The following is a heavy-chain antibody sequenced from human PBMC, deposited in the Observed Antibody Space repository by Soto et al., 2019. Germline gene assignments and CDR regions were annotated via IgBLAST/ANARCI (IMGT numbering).Heavy chain of an antibody. V-gene: IGHV4-59*08. Sequence: SEILSLTCTVSGCSISSYYWSWIRQPPGKGLEWIGYIYYSGSTNYNPSLKSRVTISVDTSKNQFSLKLSSVTAADTAVYYCARHVNGDYVSFYWFDPWGQGTLVTVSS. J-gene: IGHJ5*02. D-gene: IGHD4-17*01. CDR1: GCSISSYY. CDR2: IYYSGST. CDR3: ARHVNGDYVSFYWFDP.